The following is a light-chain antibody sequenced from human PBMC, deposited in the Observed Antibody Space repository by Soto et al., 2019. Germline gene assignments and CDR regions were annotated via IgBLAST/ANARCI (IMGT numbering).Light chain of an antibody. CDR3: QQYNSYPIT. J-gene: IGKJ5*01. CDR2: KAS. CDR1: QSISSW. Sequence: DIHMTKSPSTLSASVGDRVTITCRASQSISSWLAWYQQKPGKAPKSLIYKASSLESGVPSRFSGGGSGTEFTLTISRRQPDDFTTYYCQQYNSYPITFGQGTRLEIK. V-gene: IGKV1-5*03.